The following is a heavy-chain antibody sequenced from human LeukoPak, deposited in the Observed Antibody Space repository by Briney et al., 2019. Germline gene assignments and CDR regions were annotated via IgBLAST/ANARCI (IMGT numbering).Heavy chain of an antibody. Sequence: ASVKVSCKASGYTFTGYYMHWVRQAPGQGLEWMGWINPNSGGTNYAQKFRGRVTMTRDTSISTGYMDLSRLKSDDTAVYYCAKSKFPSGVYYFDSWGQGTLVTVSS. CDR2: INPNSGGT. CDR3: AKSKFPSGVYYFDS. J-gene: IGHJ4*02. CDR1: GYTFTGYY. V-gene: IGHV1-2*02. D-gene: IGHD7-27*01.